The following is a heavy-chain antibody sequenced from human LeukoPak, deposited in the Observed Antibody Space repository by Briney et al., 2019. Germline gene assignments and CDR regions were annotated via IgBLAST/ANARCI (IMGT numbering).Heavy chain of an antibody. D-gene: IGHD3-22*01. CDR1: GGSITSGTSY. J-gene: IGHJ4*02. CDR2: FYSTGST. CDR3: AREGRDYYDRSGYSPDY. V-gene: IGHV4-39*07. Sequence: SETLSLTCTVSGGSITSGTSYWGWVRQPPGRGLEWIGTFYSTGSTHYNPSLRNRVTISVDTSKNQFSLRLSSVTAADTAIYYCAREGRDYYDRSGYSPDYWGQGTLVTVS.